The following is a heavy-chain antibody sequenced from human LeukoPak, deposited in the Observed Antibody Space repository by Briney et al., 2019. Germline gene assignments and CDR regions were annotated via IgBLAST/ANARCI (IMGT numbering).Heavy chain of an antibody. CDR1: GFTFKNYG. Sequence: GGSLRLSCAGSGFTFKNYGMHWVRQAPGKGLEWVAGIWYDGSNKYYADSVKGRFTVSRDNSKNTLYLQMNSLRAGDTAVYYCARVDRSGWYVHDYWGQGTLVTVSS. CDR3: ARVDRSGWYVHDY. D-gene: IGHD6-19*01. V-gene: IGHV3-33*08. CDR2: IWYDGSNK. J-gene: IGHJ4*02.